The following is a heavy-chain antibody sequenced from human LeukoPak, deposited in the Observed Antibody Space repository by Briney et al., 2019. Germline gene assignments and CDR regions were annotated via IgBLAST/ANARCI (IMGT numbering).Heavy chain of an antibody. J-gene: IGHJ6*03. V-gene: IGHV1-18*01. CDR1: GYTFTSYG. CDR3: ARSPVPAALYYYYYYMDV. Sequence: GASVKVSCKASGYTFTSYGINWVRQAPGQGLEWMGWISAYNGDTNYAQKLQGRVTMTTDTSTSTAYMELRSLRSDDTAVYYCARSPVPAALYYYYYYMDVWGKGTTVTVSS. CDR2: ISAYNGDT. D-gene: IGHD2-2*01.